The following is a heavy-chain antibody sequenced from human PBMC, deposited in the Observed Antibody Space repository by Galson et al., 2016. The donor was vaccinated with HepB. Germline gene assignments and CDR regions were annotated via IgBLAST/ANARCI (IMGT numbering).Heavy chain of an antibody. V-gene: IGHV3-30-3*01. Sequence: SLRLSCAASGFTFSTSAVHWVRPAPGTGLEWVAVISSDGSNQFYADSVTGRFTISRDNSKDTLYLQMNSLRAEDTAVYYCAKDGGYTYALGYWGRGALVTVSS. D-gene: IGHD5-18*01. CDR1: GFTFSTSA. J-gene: IGHJ4*02. CDR2: ISSDGSNQ. CDR3: AKDGGYTYALGY.